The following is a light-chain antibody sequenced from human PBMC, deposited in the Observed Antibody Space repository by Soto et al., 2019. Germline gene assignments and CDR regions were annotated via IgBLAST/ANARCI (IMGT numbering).Light chain of an antibody. CDR1: SSDVGGYNY. CDR2: EVN. Sequence: QSALTQPASVSGSPGQSITISCTGTSSDVGGYNYVSWYQQHPGAAPKLMIYEVNNRPSGVSDRFSGSKSGNTASLTISGLQAVDEADYYCSSYTGSSTWVFGGGTKLTVL. V-gene: IGLV2-14*01. J-gene: IGLJ3*02. CDR3: SSYTGSSTWV.